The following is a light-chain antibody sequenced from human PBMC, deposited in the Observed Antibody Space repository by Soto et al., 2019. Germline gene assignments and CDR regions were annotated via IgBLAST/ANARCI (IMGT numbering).Light chain of an antibody. V-gene: IGKV1-39*01. CDR3: QQSDSYSYT. CDR2: AAS. CDR1: QNITRY. Sequence: DIQMTQSPSSLSVSVGDRVTITCRASQNITRYLNWYQQKPGTAPKLLVYAASSLQSGVPSRFSGSGSGTDFTLTISSLQHEDFATYYCQQSDSYSYTFGQGTKLEIK. J-gene: IGKJ2*01.